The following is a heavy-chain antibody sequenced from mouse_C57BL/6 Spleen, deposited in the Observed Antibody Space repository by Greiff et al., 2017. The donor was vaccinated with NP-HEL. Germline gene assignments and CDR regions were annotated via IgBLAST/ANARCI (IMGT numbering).Heavy chain of an antibody. V-gene: IGHV1-62-2*01. D-gene: IGHD1-1*01. CDR1: GYTFTEYT. CDR3: ARHEDGDEYGSSYAMDY. Sequence: QVQLQQPGAELVKPGASVKLSCKASGYTFTEYTIHWVKQRSGQGLEWIGWIYPGSGSIKYNEKFKDKATLTADKSSSTVYMQLSRLTSEDSAVYFGARHEDGDEYGSSYAMDYWGQGTSVTVSS. J-gene: IGHJ4*01. CDR2: IYPGSGSI.